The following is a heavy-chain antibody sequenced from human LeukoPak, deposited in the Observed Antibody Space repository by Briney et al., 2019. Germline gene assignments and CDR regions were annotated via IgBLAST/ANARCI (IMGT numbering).Heavy chain of an antibody. CDR3: ASYYYGPFNWFDP. J-gene: IGHJ5*02. CDR1: GFTFSSYG. CDR2: IRYDGSNK. V-gene: IGHV3-30*02. Sequence: PGGSLRLSCAASGFTFSSYGMHWVRQAPGKGLEWVAFIRYDGSNKYYADSVKGRFTISRDNSKNTLYLQMNSLRAEDTAVYYCASYYYGPFNWFDPWGQGTLVTVSS. D-gene: IGHD3-10*01.